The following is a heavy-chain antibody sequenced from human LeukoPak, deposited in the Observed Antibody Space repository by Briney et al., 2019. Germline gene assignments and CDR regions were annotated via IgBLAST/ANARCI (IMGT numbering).Heavy chain of an antibody. Sequence: PGGSLRLSCAASGFTFSSYAMHWVRQAPGKGLEWVAVISYDGSNKYYADSVKGRFTISRDNSKNTLYLQMNSLRAEDTAVYYCARAPYGIAAAGAVYWGQGTLVTVSS. V-gene: IGHV3-30-3*01. CDR2: ISYDGSNK. D-gene: IGHD6-13*01. CDR3: ARAPYGIAAAGAVY. CDR1: GFTFSSYA. J-gene: IGHJ4*02.